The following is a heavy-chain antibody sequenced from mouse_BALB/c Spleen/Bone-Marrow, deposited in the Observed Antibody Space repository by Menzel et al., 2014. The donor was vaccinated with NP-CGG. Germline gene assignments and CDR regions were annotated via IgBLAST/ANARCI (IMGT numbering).Heavy chain of an antibody. CDR3: ARGGYYRYDGFAY. V-gene: IGHV1-53*01. J-gene: IGHJ3*01. CDR1: GYTFTSYY. Sequence: VQLQQSGAELVKPGASVKLSCKASGYTFTSYYMYWVKQRPGQGLEWIGGINPSNGGTNFNEKFKGKATLTADKSSSTAYMQLSSLTSEDSAVYFCARGGYYRYDGFAYWGQGTLVTVSA. D-gene: IGHD2-14*01. CDR2: INPSNGGT.